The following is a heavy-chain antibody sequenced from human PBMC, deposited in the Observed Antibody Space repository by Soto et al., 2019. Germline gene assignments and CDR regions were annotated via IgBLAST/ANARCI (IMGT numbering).Heavy chain of an antibody. CDR1: GFTFSAHY. CDR3: ARISLVGPSGGRYFDY. Sequence: EVQLVESGGGLVQPGGSLRLSCAASGFTFSAHYMDWVRQAPGKGLEWLGRIKNKANSYTTEYAASVEGRFTISREDSQNSLYLQMNSLKTEDTAVYYCARISLVGPSGGRYFDYWGQGSQVAVSS. V-gene: IGHV3-72*01. J-gene: IGHJ4*02. CDR2: IKNKANSYTT. D-gene: IGHD1-26*01.